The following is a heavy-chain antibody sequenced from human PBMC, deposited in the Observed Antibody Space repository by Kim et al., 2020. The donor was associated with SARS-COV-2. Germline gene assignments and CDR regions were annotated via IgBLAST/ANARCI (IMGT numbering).Heavy chain of an antibody. CDR2: ISSSSSTI. CDR3: ARDPSFKNYDILTGYYFIFDY. Sequence: GGSLRLSCAASGFTFSSYSMNWVRQAPGKGLEWVSYISSSSSTIYYADSVKGRFTISRDNAKNSLYLQMNSLRAEDTTVYYCARDPSFKNYDILTGYYFIFDYWGQRTLVTVSS. V-gene: IGHV3-48*01. J-gene: IGHJ4*02. D-gene: IGHD3-9*01. CDR1: GFTFSSYS.